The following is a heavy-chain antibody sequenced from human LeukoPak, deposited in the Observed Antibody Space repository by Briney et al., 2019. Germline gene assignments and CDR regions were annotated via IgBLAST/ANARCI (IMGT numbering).Heavy chain of an antibody. D-gene: IGHD1-26*01. Sequence: ASVKVSCKVSGYTLTELSMHWVRQAPGKGLEWMGGFDPEDGETIYAQKFQGRVTMTEDTSTDTAYMELSSLRSEDTAVYYCAANYGGGSPLDFDYWGQGTLVTASS. J-gene: IGHJ4*02. CDR1: GYTLTELS. CDR2: FDPEDGET. V-gene: IGHV1-24*01. CDR3: AANYGGGSPLDFDY.